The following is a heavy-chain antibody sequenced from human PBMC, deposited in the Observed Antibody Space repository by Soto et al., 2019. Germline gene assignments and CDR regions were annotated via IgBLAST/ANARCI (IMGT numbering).Heavy chain of an antibody. Sequence: PGGSLRLSCAASGFTFSTYTMSWVRQAPGKGLERVSVIYSGGSTYYADSVKGRFTISRHNSKNTLYLQMNSLRAEDTAVYYCAIQGYHEQWPGPYYFDYWGQGTLVTVSS. CDR2: IYSGGST. D-gene: IGHD6-19*01. CDR1: GFTFSTYT. V-gene: IGHV3-53*04. J-gene: IGHJ4*02. CDR3: AIQGYHEQWPGPYYFDY.